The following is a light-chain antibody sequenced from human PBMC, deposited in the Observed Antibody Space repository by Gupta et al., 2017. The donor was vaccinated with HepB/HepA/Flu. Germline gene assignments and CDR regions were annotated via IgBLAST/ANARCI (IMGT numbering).Light chain of an antibody. CDR2: DAS. CDR1: QSVSSY. Sequence: EIVLTQSPATLSLSPGERATLSCRASQSVSSYLAWYQQKPGQAPRLPIYDASNRATGIPARFSGSGSGTDFTLTIGSLEPEDFAVYYCQQRSNWPRWTFGQGTKVEIK. CDR3: QQRSNWPRWT. V-gene: IGKV3-11*01. J-gene: IGKJ1*01.